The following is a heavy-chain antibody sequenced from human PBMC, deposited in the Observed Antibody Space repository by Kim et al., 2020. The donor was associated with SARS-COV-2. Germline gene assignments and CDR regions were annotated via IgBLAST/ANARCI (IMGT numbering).Heavy chain of an antibody. CDR1: GGTFSSYA. CDR3: ARRARFLEWLEAKY. CDR2: IIPIFGTA. V-gene: IGHV1-69*13. D-gene: IGHD3-3*01. J-gene: IGHJ4*02. Sequence: SVKVSCKASGGTFSSYAISWVRQAPGQGLEWMGGIIPIFGTANYAQKFQGGVTITADESTSTAYMELSSLRSEDTAVYYCARRARFLEWLEAKYWGQGTLVTVSS.